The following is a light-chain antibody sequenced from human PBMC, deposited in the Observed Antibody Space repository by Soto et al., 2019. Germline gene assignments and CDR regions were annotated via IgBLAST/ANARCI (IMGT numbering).Light chain of an antibody. CDR3: QQSYSAPYT. CDR2: ASS. J-gene: IGKJ2*01. Sequence: DIQMTQSPSSLSASVGDRVTITCRASQSISTSLNWYQQKPGMAPSLLICASSTLHGGVPSRFIGSGSGTDFTLTISSLQPDDFAIYYCQQSYSAPYTFGQGTKLVIK. V-gene: IGKV1-39*01. CDR1: QSISTS.